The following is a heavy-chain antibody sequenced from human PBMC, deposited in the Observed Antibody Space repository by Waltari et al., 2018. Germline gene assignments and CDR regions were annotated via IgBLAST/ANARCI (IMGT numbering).Heavy chain of an antibody. CDR2: IKQEGSEK. Sequence: EVQLVESGGGLVQPGGSLRLSCAASGFTFSSYWMSWVRQAPGKGLGWVANIKQEGSEKYYVASVKGRFTISRDNAKNSLYLQMNSLRAEDTAVYYCARGDGYDFWSGWNYWGQGTLVTVSS. J-gene: IGHJ4*02. CDR3: ARGDGYDFWSGWNY. CDR1: GFTFSSYW. V-gene: IGHV3-7*01. D-gene: IGHD3-3*01.